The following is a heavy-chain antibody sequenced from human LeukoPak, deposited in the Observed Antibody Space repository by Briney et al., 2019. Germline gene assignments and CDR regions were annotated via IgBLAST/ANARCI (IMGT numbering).Heavy chain of an antibody. J-gene: IGHJ5*02. CDR3: ARQFCSSTSCYNWFDP. CDR1: GGSLSSFY. CDR2: ISYSGST. V-gene: IGHV4-59*08. D-gene: IGHD2-2*01. Sequence: SETLSLTCTVSGGSLSSFYWSWIRQPPGKGLEWIGYISYSGSTNYNPSLKSRVTISVDTSKNQFSLKLSSVTAADTAVYYCARQFCSSTSCYNWFDPWGQGTLVTVSS.